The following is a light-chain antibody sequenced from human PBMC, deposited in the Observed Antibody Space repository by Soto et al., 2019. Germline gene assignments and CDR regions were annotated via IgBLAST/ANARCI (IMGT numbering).Light chain of an antibody. V-gene: IGLV1-40*01. CDR3: HSYDSSLSDWVVV. CDR2: ANS. J-gene: IGLJ2*01. Sequence: QSVLTQPPSVSGAPGQRVTISCTGSSSSIGAGFDVHWYQQVPGTAPKLLIYANSNRPSGVPDRFSASKSGTSASLAITGLQAEDESDYYCHSYDSSLSDWVVVFGGGPKLTVL. CDR1: SSSIGAGFD.